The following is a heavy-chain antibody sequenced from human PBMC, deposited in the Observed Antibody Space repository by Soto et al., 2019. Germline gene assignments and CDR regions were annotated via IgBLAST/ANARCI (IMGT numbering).Heavy chain of an antibody. CDR1: GFTFDDYA. D-gene: IGHD2-2*01. CDR3: AKDMGPANYYYYGMDV. Sequence: GGSLRLSCAASGFTFDDYAMHWVRQAPGKGLEWVSGISWNSGSIGYADSVKGRFTISRDNAKNSLYLQMNSLRAEDTALYYCAKDMGPANYYYYGMDVWGQGTTVTVSS. V-gene: IGHV3-9*01. CDR2: ISWNSGSI. J-gene: IGHJ6*02.